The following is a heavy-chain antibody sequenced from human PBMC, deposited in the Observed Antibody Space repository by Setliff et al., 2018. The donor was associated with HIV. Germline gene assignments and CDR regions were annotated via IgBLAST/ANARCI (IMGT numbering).Heavy chain of an antibody. CDR2: INCKNGDT. J-gene: IGHJ4*02. Sequence: GASVKVSCKTSGYTFTNYYANWVRQAPGQGLEWMGIINCKNGDTSYPQKFQGRVNIIADESTFTVDMELRDLRSEDTAVYYCARLHYDSRGYYHPYWGQGTLVTVSS. CDR3: ARLHYDSRGYYHPY. CDR1: GYTFTNYY. V-gene: IGHV1-46*01. D-gene: IGHD3-22*01.